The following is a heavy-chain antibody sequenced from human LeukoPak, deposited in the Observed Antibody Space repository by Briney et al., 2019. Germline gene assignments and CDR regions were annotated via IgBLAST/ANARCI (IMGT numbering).Heavy chain of an antibody. CDR2: ISWNSGSI. Sequence: PGGSLRLSCAASGFTFDDYAMHWVRQAPGKGLEWVSGISWNSGSIGYADSVKGRFTISRDNAKNSLYLQMNSLRAEDTALYYCAKETPYCSSTSCPPSYFDYWGQGTLVTVSS. J-gene: IGHJ4*02. CDR1: GFTFDDYA. D-gene: IGHD2-2*01. V-gene: IGHV3-9*01. CDR3: AKETPYCSSTSCPPSYFDY.